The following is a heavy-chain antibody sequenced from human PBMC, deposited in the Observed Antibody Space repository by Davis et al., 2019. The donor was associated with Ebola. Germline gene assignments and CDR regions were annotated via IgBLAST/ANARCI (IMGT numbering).Heavy chain of an antibody. D-gene: IGHD6-13*01. CDR3: TSDAAIDYYYYYGMDV. Sequence: PGGSLRLSCAASGFTFSSYSMNWVRQAPGKGLEWVSYISANSGSIYNADSVRGRFTISRDNAKNSLSLQMNSLRDEDTAVYYCTSDAAIDYYYYYGMDVWGQGTMVTVSS. CDR2: ISANSGSI. J-gene: IGHJ6*02. CDR1: GFTFSSYS. V-gene: IGHV3-48*02.